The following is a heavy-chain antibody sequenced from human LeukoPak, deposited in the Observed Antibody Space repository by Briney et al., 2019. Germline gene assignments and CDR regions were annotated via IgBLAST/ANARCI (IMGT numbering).Heavy chain of an antibody. Sequence: GGSLRLSCAASGFTVSSNYMSWVRQAPGKGLEWVSVIYSGGSTYYADSVKGRFTISRHNSKNTLYLQMNSLRPEDTAVYYCANGAVYCTSPKYPTGSAPSCFAHWGQGTLVTVSS. CDR3: ANGAVYCTSPKYPTGSAPSCFAH. CDR1: GFTVSSNY. D-gene: IGHD2-2*01. CDR2: IYSGGST. V-gene: IGHV3-53*04. J-gene: IGHJ4*02.